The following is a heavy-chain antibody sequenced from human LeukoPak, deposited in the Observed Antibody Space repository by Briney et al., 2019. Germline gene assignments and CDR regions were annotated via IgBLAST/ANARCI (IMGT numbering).Heavy chain of an antibody. CDR2: ISGSGGST. V-gene: IGHV3-23*01. CDR1: GFTFSSYG. CDR3: AKAGIVVVPAALDY. Sequence: GRSLRLSCAASGFTFSSYGMHWVRQAPGKGLEWVSAISGSGGSTYYADSVKGRFTISRDNSKNTLYLQMNSLRAEDTAVYYCAKAGIVVVPAALDYWGQGTLVTVSS. J-gene: IGHJ4*02. D-gene: IGHD2-2*01.